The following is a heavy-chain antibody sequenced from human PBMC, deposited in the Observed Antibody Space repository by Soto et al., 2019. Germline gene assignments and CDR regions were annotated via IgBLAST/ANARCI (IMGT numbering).Heavy chain of an antibody. Sequence: QVQLVESGGGVVQPGRSLRLSCAASGFTFSSYDIHWVRQAPGKGLEWVAIIWYDGSNKYYADSVKDRFTISRDNSKNTLYLQMNSLRAEDTAVYYCARGLDHYDILTAYYSYFDYWGQGTLVTVSS. CDR3: ARGLDHYDILTAYYSYFDY. CDR1: GFTFSSYD. J-gene: IGHJ4*02. V-gene: IGHV3-33*01. D-gene: IGHD3-9*01. CDR2: IWYDGSNK.